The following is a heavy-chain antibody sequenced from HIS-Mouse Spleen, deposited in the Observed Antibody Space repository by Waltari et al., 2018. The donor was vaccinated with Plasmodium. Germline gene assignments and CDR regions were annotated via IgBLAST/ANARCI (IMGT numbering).Heavy chain of an antibody. CDR3: ARAYYDCWSGYRFDY. CDR2: INQTGSN. CDR1: GGSFSGYY. D-gene: IGHD3-3*01. V-gene: IGHV4-34*01. Sequence: QVQLQQWGAGLLKPSETLSLTCAVYGGSFSGYYWSWIRQPPGKGLEWIGEINQTGSNNYQPSLKSRVTISVDTSKNQFSLKLSSVTAADTAVYYCARAYYDCWSGYRFDYWGQGTLVTVSS. J-gene: IGHJ4*02.